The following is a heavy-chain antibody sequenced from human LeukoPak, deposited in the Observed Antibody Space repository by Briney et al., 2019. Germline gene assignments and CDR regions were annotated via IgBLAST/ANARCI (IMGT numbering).Heavy chain of an antibody. Sequence: GGTLRLSCAASGFTFSSYGMSWVRQAPGKGLEWVSAISGSGGSTYYADSVKGRFTISRDNSKNTLYLQMNSLRAEDTAVYYCARDYGGSSPFDYWGQGTLVTVSS. CDR3: ARDYGGSSPFDY. CDR2: ISGSGGST. D-gene: IGHD4-23*01. V-gene: IGHV3-23*01. CDR1: GFTFSSYG. J-gene: IGHJ4*02.